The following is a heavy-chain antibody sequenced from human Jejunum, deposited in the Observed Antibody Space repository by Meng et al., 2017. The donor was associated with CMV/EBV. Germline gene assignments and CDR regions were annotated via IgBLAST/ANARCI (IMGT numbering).Heavy chain of an antibody. CDR3: AREKFCTPACSSVFDH. CDR2: LYTFGTT. V-gene: IGHV3-53*01. D-gene: IGHD2-8*01. J-gene: IGHJ4*02. Sequence: GFTFNIYAMSWVRQAPGKGREWVSGLYTFGTTSYADSVKGRFTFSRDSSKNTLYLQMDSLRAEDTAVYYCAREKFCTPACSSVFDHWGQGTLVTVSS. CDR1: GFTFNIYA.